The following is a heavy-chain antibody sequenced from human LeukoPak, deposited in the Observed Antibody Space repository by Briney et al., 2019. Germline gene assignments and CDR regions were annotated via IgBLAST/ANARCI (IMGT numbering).Heavy chain of an antibody. CDR1: GYTFTSYG. D-gene: IGHD6-19*01. Sequence: GASVKVSCKASGYTFTSYGISWVRQAPGQGLEWMGWISAYNGNTNYAQKLQGRVTMTTDTSTSTAYMELRSLRSDDTAVYYCAREGLAVAEVSDYYYYGMDVWGQGTTVTVSS. V-gene: IGHV1-18*01. CDR2: ISAYNGNT. J-gene: IGHJ6*02. CDR3: AREGLAVAEVSDYYYYGMDV.